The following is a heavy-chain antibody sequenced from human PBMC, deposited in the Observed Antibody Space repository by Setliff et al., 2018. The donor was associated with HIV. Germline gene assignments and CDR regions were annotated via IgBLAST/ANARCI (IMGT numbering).Heavy chain of an antibody. Sequence: PSETLSLTCAVSGYSISSGYYWGWIRQPPGRGLEWIGNIYHSGGTHYNPSLRSRVTISVDTSKNHFSLKLSSVTAADTAVFYCARVPFTTGFDYWGRGILVTVSS. CDR1: GYSISSGYY. CDR2: IYHSGGT. D-gene: IGHD3-3*01. J-gene: IGHJ4*02. CDR3: ARVPFTTGFDY. V-gene: IGHV4-38-2*01.